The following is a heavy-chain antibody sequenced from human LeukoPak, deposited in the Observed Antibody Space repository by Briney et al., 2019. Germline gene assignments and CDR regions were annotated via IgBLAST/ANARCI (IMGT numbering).Heavy chain of an antibody. CDR2: INPSGGST. V-gene: IGHV1-46*01. CDR3: ARGYGSGSYYINPGDY. D-gene: IGHD3-10*01. CDR1: GYTFTSYY. Sequence: ASVKVSCKASGYTFTSYYMHWVRQAPGQGLEWMGIINPSGGSTSYAQKFQGRVTMTRDTSTSTVYMELSSLRSEDTAVYYCARGYGSGSYYINPGDYWGQGTLVTVSS. J-gene: IGHJ4*02.